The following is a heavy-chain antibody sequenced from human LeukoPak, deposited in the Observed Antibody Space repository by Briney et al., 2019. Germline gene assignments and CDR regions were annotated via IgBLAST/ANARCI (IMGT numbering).Heavy chain of an antibody. CDR1: GGSISGYY. Sequence: SETLSLTCTVSGGSISGYYWSWIRQPPGKGLEWTGYIYYSGSTNYNPSLKSRVTISVDTSKNQFSLKLSSVTAADTAVYYCARWIQLWLNNWFDPWGQGTLVTVSS. J-gene: IGHJ5*02. CDR2: IYYSGST. CDR3: ARWIQLWLNNWFDP. D-gene: IGHD5-18*01. V-gene: IGHV4-59*08.